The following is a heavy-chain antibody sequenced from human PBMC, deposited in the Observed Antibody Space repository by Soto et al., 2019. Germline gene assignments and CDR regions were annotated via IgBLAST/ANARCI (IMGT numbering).Heavy chain of an antibody. CDR2: IYYNGST. CDR3: ARRYASYYFDY. Sequence: PSETLSLTCTVSGCSICSYYWSWIRQPPGKGLEWIGYIYYNGSTNYNPSLKSRVTISVDTSKSQFSLKLSSVTAADTAVYYCARRYASYYFDYWGQGTLVTVSS. D-gene: IGHD2-2*01. J-gene: IGHJ4*02. CDR1: GCSICSYY. V-gene: IGHV4-59*01.